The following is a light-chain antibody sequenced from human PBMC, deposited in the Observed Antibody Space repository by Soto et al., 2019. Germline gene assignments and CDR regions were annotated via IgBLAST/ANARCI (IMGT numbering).Light chain of an antibody. Sequence: IVLTQSPGTLSLSPGERATLSCRASQSVGSNYLAWYQQKPGQAPRLLIYGASSRATGVPDRFSGSGSGTDFTLTISRLEPEDFAMYYCQQYGTSAPITFGQGTRLEIE. J-gene: IGKJ5*01. CDR2: GAS. CDR1: QSVGSNY. V-gene: IGKV3-20*01. CDR3: QQYGTSAPIT.